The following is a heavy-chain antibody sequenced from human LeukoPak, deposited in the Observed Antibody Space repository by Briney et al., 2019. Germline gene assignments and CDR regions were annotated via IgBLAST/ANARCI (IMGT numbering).Heavy chain of an antibody. D-gene: IGHD3-9*01. Sequence: ASVKVSCKGSGYSFTSYWIGWVRQMPGKGLEWMGIIYPGDSDTRYSPSFQGQVTISADKSISTAYLQWSSLKASDTAMYYCARSSLRYFDWLYPGNWFDPWGQGTLVTVSS. J-gene: IGHJ5*02. CDR3: ARSSLRYFDWLYPGNWFDP. CDR2: IYPGDSDT. CDR1: GYSFTSYW. V-gene: IGHV5-51*01.